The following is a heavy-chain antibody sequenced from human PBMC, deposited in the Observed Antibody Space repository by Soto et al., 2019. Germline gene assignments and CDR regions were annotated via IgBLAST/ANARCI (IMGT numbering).Heavy chain of an antibody. CDR2: IDRSDSYT. J-gene: IGHJ4*02. D-gene: IGHD6-19*01. CDR1: GYSFTSYW. Sequence: GESLKISCKGSGYSFTSYWISWVRQMPGKGLEWMGRIDRSDSYTNYSPSFQGHVTISADKSICTAYLQWSSLKASDSAMYYCARVSSGWYDDFDYWGQRTLVTVSS. V-gene: IGHV5-10-1*01. CDR3: ARVSSGWYDDFDY.